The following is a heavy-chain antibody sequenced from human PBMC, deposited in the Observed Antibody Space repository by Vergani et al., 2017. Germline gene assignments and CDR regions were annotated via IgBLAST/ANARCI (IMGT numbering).Heavy chain of an antibody. J-gene: IGHJ4*02. CDR3: AKDWRRIAVAVCFDY. V-gene: IGHV3-21*01. Sequence: EVQLVESGGGLVKPGGSLRLSCAASGFTFSSSSMNWVRQAPGKGLEWVSSISSSSSYIYYADSVKGRFTISRDNAKNSLYLQMNSLRAEDTAVYYCAKDWRRIAVAVCFDYWGQGTLVTVSS. CDR1: GFTFSSSS. CDR2: ISSSSSYI. D-gene: IGHD6-19*01.